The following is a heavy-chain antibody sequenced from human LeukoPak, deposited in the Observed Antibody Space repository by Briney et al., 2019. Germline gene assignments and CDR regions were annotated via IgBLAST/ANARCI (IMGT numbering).Heavy chain of an antibody. Sequence: SETLSLTCTVSGDSIISYCWSWIRQPPGKGLEWIGYIYHSGSTNYNPSLKSRVTISADTSKDQFSLKLASVTAADTAVYYCATGYSSTRYYFDYWGQGTLVTVSS. V-gene: IGHV4-59*01. D-gene: IGHD6-13*01. J-gene: IGHJ4*02. CDR3: ATGYSSTRYYFDY. CDR2: IYHSGST. CDR1: GDSIISYC.